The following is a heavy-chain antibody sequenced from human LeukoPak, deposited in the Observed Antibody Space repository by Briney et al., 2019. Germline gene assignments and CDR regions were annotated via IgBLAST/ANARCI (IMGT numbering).Heavy chain of an antibody. CDR3: ARDDYAWSGAFDI. CDR1: GYTFTSYG. Sequence: GASVKVSCKASGYTFTSYGISWVRQAPGQGLEWMGWISAYNGNTNYAQNFQGRVTMTTDTSTSTAYMELRSLRPDDTAVYYCARDDYAWSGAFDIWGQGTMVTVSS. J-gene: IGHJ3*02. D-gene: IGHD4-17*01. CDR2: ISAYNGNT. V-gene: IGHV1-18*01.